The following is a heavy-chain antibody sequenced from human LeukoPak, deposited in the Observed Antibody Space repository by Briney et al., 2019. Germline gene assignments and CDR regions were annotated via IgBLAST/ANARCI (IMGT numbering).Heavy chain of an antibody. D-gene: IGHD3-22*01. J-gene: IGHJ1*01. Sequence: GASVKVSCKASGYTFTSYYMHWVRQAPGQGLEWMGIINPSGGSTSYAQKFQGRVTMTRDTSTSTVYMELSSLRSEDMAVYYCARDTGYYYDSSGAYFQHWGQGTLVTVSS. V-gene: IGHV1-46*01. CDR1: GYTFTSYY. CDR3: ARDTGYYYDSSGAYFQH. CDR2: INPSGGST.